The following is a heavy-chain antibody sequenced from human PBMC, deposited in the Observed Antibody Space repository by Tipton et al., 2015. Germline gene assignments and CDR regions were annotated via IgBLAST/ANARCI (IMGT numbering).Heavy chain of an antibody. CDR2: IYPGDSDT. Sequence: QSGPEVKQPGESLKISCKGSGYSFSTHWIGWVRQMPGKGLGWMGIIYPGDSDTRYSPSFEGQVTISADKSSSTAFLQWSSLKASDSAIYFCARALSAWGILSYYYCGLDVWGQGTTVPVSS. CDR3: ARALSAWGILSYYYCGLDV. V-gene: IGHV5-51*03. CDR1: GYSFSTHW. D-gene: IGHD3-16*01. J-gene: IGHJ6*02.